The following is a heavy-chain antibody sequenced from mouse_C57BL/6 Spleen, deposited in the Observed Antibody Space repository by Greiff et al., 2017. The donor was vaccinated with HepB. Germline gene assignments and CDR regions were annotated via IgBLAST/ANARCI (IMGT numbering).Heavy chain of an antibody. CDR2: ISNGGGST. Sequence: DVQLVESGGGLVQPGGSLKLSCAASGFTFSDYYMYWVRQTPEKRLEWVAYISNGGGSTYYPDTVKGRFTISRDNAKNTLYLQMSRLKSEDTAMYYCAKAYGYDVDWYFDVWGTGTTVTVSS. CDR1: GFTFSDYY. J-gene: IGHJ1*03. D-gene: IGHD2-2*01. V-gene: IGHV5-12*01. CDR3: AKAYGYDVDWYFDV.